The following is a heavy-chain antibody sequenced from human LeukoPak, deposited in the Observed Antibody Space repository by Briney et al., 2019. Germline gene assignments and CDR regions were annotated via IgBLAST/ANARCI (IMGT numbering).Heavy chain of an antibody. J-gene: IGHJ4*02. CDR2: VKQDGSEK. CDR3: ARVLKEYYYGSGSYYHDY. Sequence: PGGSLRLSCAASGFTFSSYWMSWVRQAPGKGLEWVANVKQDGSEKYYVDSVKGRFTISRDNAKNSLYLQMNSLRAEDTAVYYCARVLKEYYYGSGSYYHDYWGQGTLVTVSS. V-gene: IGHV3-7*01. CDR1: GFTFSSYW. D-gene: IGHD3-10*01.